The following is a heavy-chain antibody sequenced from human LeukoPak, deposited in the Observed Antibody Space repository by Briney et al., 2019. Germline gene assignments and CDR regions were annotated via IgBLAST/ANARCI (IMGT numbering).Heavy chain of an antibody. CDR1: GGSFSSYY. CDR3: ARGGHTAMALRYYYYMDV. Sequence: SETLSLTCTVSGGSFSSYYWSWIRQPPGKGLEWIGYIYSSGNTYYNPSLKSRVTISIDTSKKQFSLKVSSVTAADTAVYYCARGGHTAMALRYYYYMDVWGKGTTVTVSS. D-gene: IGHD5-18*01. J-gene: IGHJ6*03. CDR2: IYSSGNT. V-gene: IGHV4-59*01.